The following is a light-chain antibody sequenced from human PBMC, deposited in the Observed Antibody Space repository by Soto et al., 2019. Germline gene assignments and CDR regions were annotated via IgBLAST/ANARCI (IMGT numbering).Light chain of an antibody. CDR2: EVS. Sequence: QSALTQPASVSGTPGQSITISCTGTSSDVGAYKYVSWYQQYPGKAPKLMIYEVSNRPSGVSNRFSGSKSGTTASLTISGLQAEDEADYYCTSYTGSSTLRVIFGGGTKLTVL. CDR3: TSYTGSSTLRVI. J-gene: IGLJ2*01. CDR1: SSDVGAYKY. V-gene: IGLV2-14*01.